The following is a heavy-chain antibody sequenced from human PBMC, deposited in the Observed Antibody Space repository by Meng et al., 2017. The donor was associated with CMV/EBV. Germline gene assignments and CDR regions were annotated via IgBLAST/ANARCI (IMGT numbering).Heavy chain of an antibody. J-gene: IGHJ6*02. D-gene: IGHD2-2*01. V-gene: IGHV1-2*02. CDR2: INPNSGGT. CDR3: AREVVPAAEHYYYYGMDV. Sequence: ASVKVSCKASGYTFTGYYMHWMRQAPGQGLEWMGWINPNSGGTNYAQKFQGRVTMTRDTSISTAYMELSRLRSDDTAVYYCAREVVPAAEHYYYYGMDVWGQGTTVTVSS. CDR1: GYTFTGYY.